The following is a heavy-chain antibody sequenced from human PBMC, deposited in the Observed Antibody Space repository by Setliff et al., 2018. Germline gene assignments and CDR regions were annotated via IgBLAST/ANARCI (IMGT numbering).Heavy chain of an antibody. D-gene: IGHD3-3*01. V-gene: IGHV4-59*11. CDR3: VRVTGFSYMDV. Sequence: PSETLSLTCTVSGGSISSHFWGWIRQPLGKGLEWIGYNIRSANSNPSLKSRVTISVDTSKNQFSLKLNYVTAADTAVYYCVRVTGFSYMDVWGKGTTVTVSS. CDR2: NIRSA. CDR1: GGSISSHF. J-gene: IGHJ6*03.